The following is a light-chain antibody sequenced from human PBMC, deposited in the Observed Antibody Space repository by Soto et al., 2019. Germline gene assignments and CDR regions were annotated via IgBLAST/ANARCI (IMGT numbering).Light chain of an antibody. CDR2: DAS. CDR3: QQFAISTT. J-gene: IGKJ1*01. CDR1: QIISNY. Sequence: DIQITQSPPTLSASVGDRVTITCRASQIISNYLNWYQQKPGKAPTVLIFDASTLHSGVPSRFSGSGSGTDFTLTISSLQPDDFATYYCQQFAISTTFGQGTKVDI. V-gene: IGKV1-5*01.